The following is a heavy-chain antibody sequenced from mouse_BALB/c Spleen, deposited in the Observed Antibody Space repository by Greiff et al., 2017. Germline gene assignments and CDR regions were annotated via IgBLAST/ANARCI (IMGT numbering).Heavy chain of an antibody. CDR1: GFNIKDYY. CDR2: IDTDNGNT. Sequence: VQLQQSGAELVRPGGFVKLSCKASGFNIKDYYMPWVQQRPEQGLEWIGWIDTDNGNTIYDPKFQGKASITADTSSNTAYLQLSSLTSEDTAVYYCARCGCYAGYFDVWGAGTTVTVSS. J-gene: IGHJ1*01. V-gene: IGHV14-1*02. CDR3: ARCGCYAGYFDV. D-gene: IGHD1-1*02.